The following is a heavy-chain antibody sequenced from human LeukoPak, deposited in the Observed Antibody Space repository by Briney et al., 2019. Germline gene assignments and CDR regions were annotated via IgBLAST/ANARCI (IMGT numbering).Heavy chain of an antibody. CDR1: GFTFSSYR. J-gene: IGHJ4*02. CDR2: ISSSSSTI. Sequence: GGSLRLSCAASGFTFSSYRMNWVRQAPGKGLEWVSYISSSSSTIYYADSVTGRFTISRDNAKNSLYLQMNSLRAEDTAVYYCARRATTERGHSYGLDYWGQGTLVTVSS. CDR3: ARRATTERGHSYGLDY. D-gene: IGHD5-18*01. V-gene: IGHV3-48*04.